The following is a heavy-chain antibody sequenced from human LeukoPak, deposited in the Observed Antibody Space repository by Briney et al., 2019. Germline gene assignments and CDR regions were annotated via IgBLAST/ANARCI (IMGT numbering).Heavy chain of an antibody. D-gene: IGHD4-17*01. CDR1: GFTFSSYA. J-gene: IGHJ4*02. V-gene: IGHV3-23*01. CDR2: ISGCGGST. CDR3: ATVDPTVTRGG. Sequence: GGSLRLSCAASGFTFSSYAMSWVRQAPGKGLEWVSAISGCGGSTFYAASVRGRFTISRDNSKNTLYLQMSTLSAEDTAVYFCATVDPTVTRGGWGQGTLVTVSS.